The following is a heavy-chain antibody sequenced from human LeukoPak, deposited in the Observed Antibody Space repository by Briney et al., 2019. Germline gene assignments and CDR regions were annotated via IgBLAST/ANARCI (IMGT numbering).Heavy chain of an antibody. D-gene: IGHD2-15*01. CDR1: GISFSESY. CDR2: IGESGSDI. CDR3: AKCNYRIVVAATSLWFDP. Sequence: PGGSLRLSCVVSGISFSESYRTWIRQTPGKGLEWLAYIGESGSDICYADSVKGRFTISRDNSKNTLYLQMNSLRAEDTAVYYCAKCNYRIVVAATSLWFDPWGQGTLVTVSS. J-gene: IGHJ5*02. V-gene: IGHV3-11*01.